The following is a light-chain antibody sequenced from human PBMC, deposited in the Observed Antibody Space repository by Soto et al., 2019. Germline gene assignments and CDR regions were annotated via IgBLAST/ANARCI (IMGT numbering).Light chain of an antibody. Sequence: EIVMTQSPLTLPVTPGEPASISCRSNQSLLYNNTYNYLDWYVQKPGQSPQLLIYFGSNRAPGVPDRFSGRGSGTDFTLKINRVEAEDVGTYYCMQALQSLTFGQGTRLEIQ. CDR2: FGS. CDR1: QSLLYNNTYNY. V-gene: IGKV2-28*01. CDR3: MQALQSLT. J-gene: IGKJ5*01.